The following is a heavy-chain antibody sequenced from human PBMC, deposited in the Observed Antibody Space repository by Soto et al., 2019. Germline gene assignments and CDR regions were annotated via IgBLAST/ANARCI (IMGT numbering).Heavy chain of an antibody. CDR1: GGTYSSYA. J-gene: IGHJ4*02. D-gene: IGHD2-2*01. CDR3: ASLSSTSYSDY. CDR2: FIPTFGTA. Sequence: QVQLVRSGAGAKKPGSSVKGSCKASGGTYSSYAIRWERQAPGQGLEWMGGFIPTFGTANYAQKFEGRVTITADESTSTAYTELSSRRSEDTAVYYCASLSSTSYSDYWGQGTLVTVSS. V-gene: IGHV1-69*01.